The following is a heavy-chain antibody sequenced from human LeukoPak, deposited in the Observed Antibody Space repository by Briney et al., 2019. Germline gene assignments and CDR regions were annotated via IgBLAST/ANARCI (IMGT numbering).Heavy chain of an antibody. CDR2: IYDSGST. V-gene: IGHV4-39*01. J-gene: IGHJ5*02. Sequence: PSETLSLTCTVSGGPIRSSYYYWGWIRQPPGKGLEWIGSIYDSGSTYYNPSLKSRVTISVDTSKNQFSLRLNSVTAADTAVYYCARWDSSGFPFDPWGQGTLVTVSS. CDR1: GGPIRSSYYY. D-gene: IGHD3-22*01. CDR3: ARWDSSGFPFDP.